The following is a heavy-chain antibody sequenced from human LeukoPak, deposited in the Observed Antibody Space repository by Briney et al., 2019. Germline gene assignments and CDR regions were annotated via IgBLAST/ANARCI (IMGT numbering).Heavy chain of an antibody. Sequence: GGSLRLSCAASGFTFSIYWMSWVRQAPGKGLEWVANIKQDGSEKYYVDSVKGRFTISRDNANNSLYLQMNSLRAEDTAVYYCARGGDYLDFWGQGTLVTVSS. CDR1: GFTFSIYW. CDR3: ARGGDYLDF. V-gene: IGHV3-7*05. J-gene: IGHJ4*02. CDR2: IKQDGSEK.